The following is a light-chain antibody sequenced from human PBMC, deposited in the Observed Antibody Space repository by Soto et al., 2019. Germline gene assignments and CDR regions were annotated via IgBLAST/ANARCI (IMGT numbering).Light chain of an antibody. Sequence: QSALTQPRSVSGSPGQSVTISCTGTSSDVGGCNYVSWYQKHPGKAPKIMIYDVSKRPSGVPDRFSGSKSGNTASLTISGLQAEDEADYFCCSYAGSYTVVFGGGTQLTVL. V-gene: IGLV2-11*01. CDR2: DVS. CDR3: CSYAGSYTVV. J-gene: IGLJ2*01. CDR1: SSDVGGCNY.